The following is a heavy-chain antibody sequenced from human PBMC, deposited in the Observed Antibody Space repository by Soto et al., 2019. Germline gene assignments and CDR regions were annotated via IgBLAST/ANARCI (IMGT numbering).Heavy chain of an antibody. D-gene: IGHD7-27*01. CDR3: AGDLGRIYFDY. V-gene: IGHV3-48*03. CDR1: GFTFSSYE. J-gene: IGHJ4*02. Sequence: GGSLRLSCAASGFTFSSYEMNWVRQAPGKGLEWVSYISSSGSTIYYADSVKGRFTISRDNAKNSLYLQMNSLRAEDTAVYYCAGDLGRIYFDYWGQGTLVTVSS. CDR2: ISSSGSTI.